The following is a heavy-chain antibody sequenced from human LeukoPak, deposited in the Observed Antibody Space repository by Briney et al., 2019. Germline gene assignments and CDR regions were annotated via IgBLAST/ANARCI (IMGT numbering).Heavy chain of an antibody. V-gene: IGHV3-7*01. CDR2: IKQDGSEK. CDR1: GFTFSSYW. CDR3: ARRYSGYVIRFDP. Sequence: GGSLRLSCAASGFTFSSYWMSWVRQAPGKGLEWVANIKQDGSEKYYVDSVKGRFTISRDNAKNSLYLQMNSLRAEDTAVYYCARRYSGYVIRFDPWGQGTLVTVSS. D-gene: IGHD5-12*01. J-gene: IGHJ5*02.